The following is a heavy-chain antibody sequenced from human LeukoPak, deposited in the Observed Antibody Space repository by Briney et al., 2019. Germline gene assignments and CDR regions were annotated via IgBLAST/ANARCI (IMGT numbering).Heavy chain of an antibody. CDR1: GGSISSGDYY. Sequence: SQTLSLTCTVSGGSISSGDYYWSWICQPPGKGLEWIGYIYYSGSTSYNPSLKSRVTISVDTSKNQFSLKLSSVTAADTAVYYCAREYCGGDCYPDYWGQGTLVTVSS. V-gene: IGHV4-30-4*08. J-gene: IGHJ4*02. CDR2: IYYSGST. D-gene: IGHD2-21*02. CDR3: AREYCGGDCYPDY.